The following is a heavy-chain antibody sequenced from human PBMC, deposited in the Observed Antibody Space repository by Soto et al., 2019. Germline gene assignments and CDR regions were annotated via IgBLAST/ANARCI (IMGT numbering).Heavy chain of an antibody. CDR3: ARVLFLGVGYYSGMDV. V-gene: IGHV4-34*01. Sequence: PSETLSLTCAVYGGSFSGYYWSWIRQTPGKGLEWIGEINHSGSTNYNPSLKSRFTISVDTSKNQFSLKLSSVTAADTAVYYCARVLFLGVGYYSGMDVWAQGTTVTVSS. CDR2: INHSGST. CDR1: GGSFSGYY. J-gene: IGHJ6*02.